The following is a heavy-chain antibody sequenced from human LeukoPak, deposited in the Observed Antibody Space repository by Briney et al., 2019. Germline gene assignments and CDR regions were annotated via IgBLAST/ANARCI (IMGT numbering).Heavy chain of an antibody. D-gene: IGHD3-3*01. CDR3: TRDAEPIFGVVTARNDY. Sequence: SGGSLRLSCVASGYTFSTYSMNWVRQAPGEGLEWVSSISRTSNNLYYADSVKGRFTISRDNARNFLYLQMNSLRVEDTAVYYCTRDAEPIFGVVTARNDYWGQGTLVTVSS. CDR2: ISRTSNNL. CDR1: GYTFSTYS. J-gene: IGHJ4*02. V-gene: IGHV3-21*06.